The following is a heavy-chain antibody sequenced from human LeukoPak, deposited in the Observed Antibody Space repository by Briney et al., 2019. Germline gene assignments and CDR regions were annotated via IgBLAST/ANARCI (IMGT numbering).Heavy chain of an antibody. CDR1: GGSISSSSYY. J-gene: IGHJ4*02. D-gene: IGHD3-10*01. Sequence: SETLSLTCTVSGGSISSSSYYWGWIRQPPGKGLEWIGSIYYSGSTYYNPSLKSRVTISVDTSKNQFSLKLSSVTAADTAVYYCASYRGSDIGYWGQGTLVTVSS. V-gene: IGHV4-39*01. CDR3: ASYRGSDIGY. CDR2: IYYSGST.